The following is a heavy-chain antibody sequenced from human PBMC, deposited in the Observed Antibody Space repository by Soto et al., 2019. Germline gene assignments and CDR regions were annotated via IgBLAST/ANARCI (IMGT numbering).Heavy chain of an antibody. CDR2: IYYSGST. CDR3: ASRSSSSALLYYYYGMDV. Sequence: SETLSLTCTVSGGSISSGDYYWSWIRQPPGKGLEWIGYIYYSGSTYYNPPLKSRVTISVDTSKNQFSLKLSSVTAADTAVYYCASRSSSSALLYYYYGMDVWGQGTTVTVSS. V-gene: IGHV4-30-4*01. D-gene: IGHD6-6*01. J-gene: IGHJ6*02. CDR1: GGSISSGDYY.